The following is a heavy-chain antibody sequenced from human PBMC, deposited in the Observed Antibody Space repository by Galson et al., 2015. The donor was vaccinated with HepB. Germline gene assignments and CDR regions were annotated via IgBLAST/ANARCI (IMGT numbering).Heavy chain of an antibody. J-gene: IGHJ4*02. V-gene: IGHV3-23*01. CDR3: AKDGIMVANNPYHFHY. CDR2: ITSSGGNS. Sequence: SLRLSCAASGFSFTRYAMTWVRQAPGKGLEWVSSITSSGGNSYYTDSVKGRFTVSRDNSKNTLVLQLKRLRAEDTAMYFCAKDGIMVANNPYHFHYWGQGTLVTVSS. D-gene: IGHD2-15*01. CDR1: GFSFTRYA.